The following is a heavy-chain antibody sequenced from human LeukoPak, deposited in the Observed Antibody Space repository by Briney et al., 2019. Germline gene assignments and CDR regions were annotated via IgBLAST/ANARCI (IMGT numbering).Heavy chain of an antibody. Sequence: ASVKVSCKASGYTFTSYDINWVRQATGQGLEWMGWMNPNSGNTNYAQKLQGRVTMTTDTSTSTAYMELRSLRSDDTAVYYCARDSGLDPSGVDDYWGQGTLVTVSS. CDR1: GYTFTSYD. J-gene: IGHJ4*02. CDR2: MNPNSGNT. D-gene: IGHD3/OR15-3a*01. CDR3: ARDSGLDPSGVDDY. V-gene: IGHV1-18*01.